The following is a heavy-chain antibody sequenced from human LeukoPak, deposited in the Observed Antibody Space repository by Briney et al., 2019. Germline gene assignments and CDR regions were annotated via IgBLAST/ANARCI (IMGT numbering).Heavy chain of an antibody. CDR1: GFTFSNYW. Sequence: PGGSLRLSCAASGFTFSNYWMTWARQAPGKGLEWVANIKQDGSEKNYVDSVKGRFTISRDNAKKSLYLQMHSLRAEDTAVYYCARNMYGDYNNYYYYYAMDVWGQGTTVTVSS. V-gene: IGHV3-7*01. J-gene: IGHJ6*02. D-gene: IGHD4-17*01. CDR3: ARNMYGDYNNYYYYYAMDV. CDR2: IKQDGSEK.